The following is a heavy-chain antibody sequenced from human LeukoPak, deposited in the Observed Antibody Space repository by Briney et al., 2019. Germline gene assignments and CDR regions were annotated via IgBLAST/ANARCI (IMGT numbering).Heavy chain of an antibody. CDR2: IYYSGST. Sequence: SETLSLTCTVSGDSISSYYWSWIRQPPGKGLEWIGYIYYSGSTNYNPSLKSRVTISVDTSKNQFSLKLSSVTAADTAVYYCARLLWFGELLYEGYYFDYWGQGTLVTVSS. CDR3: ARLLWFGELLYEGYYFDY. V-gene: IGHV4-59*01. J-gene: IGHJ4*02. D-gene: IGHD3-10*01. CDR1: GDSISSYY.